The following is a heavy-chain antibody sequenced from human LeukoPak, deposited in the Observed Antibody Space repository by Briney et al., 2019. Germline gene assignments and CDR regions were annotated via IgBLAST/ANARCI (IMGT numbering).Heavy chain of an antibody. V-gene: IGHV3-48*03. J-gene: IGHJ4*02. CDR2: ISSNGNTI. CDR3: ARDEEGDYDFDY. CDR1: GFSFWNYA. Sequence: GGSLRLSCVASGFSFWNYAMSWVRQAPGKGLEWVSHISSNGNTIHYADSVKGRFTVSRDNAKNSVYLQMNSLRAEDTAVYYCARDEEGDYDFDYWGQGTLVTVSS. D-gene: IGHD4-17*01.